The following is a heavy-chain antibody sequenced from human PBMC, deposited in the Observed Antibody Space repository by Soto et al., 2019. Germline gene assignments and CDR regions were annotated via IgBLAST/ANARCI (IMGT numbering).Heavy chain of an antibody. V-gene: IGHV4-4*07. CDR1: GGSISSYY. CDR3: ARASPPSYDFWSGLYYYYGMDV. Sequence: SETLSLTCTVSGGSISSYYWSWIRQPAGKGLEWIGRIYTSGSTNYNPSLKSRVTMSVDTSKNQFSLKLSSVTAAGTAVYYCARASPPSYDFWSGLYYYYGMDVWGQGTTVTVSS. CDR2: IYTSGST. J-gene: IGHJ6*02. D-gene: IGHD3-3*01.